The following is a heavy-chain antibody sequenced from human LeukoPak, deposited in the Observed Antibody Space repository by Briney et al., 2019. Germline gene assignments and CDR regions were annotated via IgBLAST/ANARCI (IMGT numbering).Heavy chain of an antibody. D-gene: IGHD3-9*01. Sequence: GGSLRLSCAASGFTFRDYYMSWIRQTPGKGLEWISYISSSGSAIFYADSVKGRFTISRDNAKNSLYLQMNSVRVEDTAVYYCARRGCYFEFDSWGQGTLVTVSS. J-gene: IGHJ4*02. CDR2: ISSSGSAI. CDR3: ARRGCYFEFDS. CDR1: GFTFRDYY. V-gene: IGHV3-11*04.